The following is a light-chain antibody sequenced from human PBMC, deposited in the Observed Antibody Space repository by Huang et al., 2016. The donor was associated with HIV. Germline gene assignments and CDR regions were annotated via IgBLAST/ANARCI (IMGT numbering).Light chain of an antibody. Sequence: EVVLTQSPGTLSLSPGGRATLSCRARQSISSSYLAWYQQKPGQAPRLLIYGTSDRATGIPDRFSGSGSGTDFTLTISRLEPEDFAVYYCQHYGSSPWTFGQGTKVEMK. J-gene: IGKJ1*01. CDR2: GTS. CDR1: QSISSSY. V-gene: IGKV3-20*01. CDR3: QHYGSSPWT.